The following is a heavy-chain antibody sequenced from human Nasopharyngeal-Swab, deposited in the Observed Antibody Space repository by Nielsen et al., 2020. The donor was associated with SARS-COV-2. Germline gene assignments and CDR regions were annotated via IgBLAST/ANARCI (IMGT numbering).Heavy chain of an antibody. CDR2: IYSDGSST. J-gene: IGHJ6*02. CDR3: AKDPGWGSRSV. V-gene: IGHV3-23*03. Sequence: GESLKISCAASGFTSSSYAMSWVRQAPGKGLEWVSVIYSDGSSTYYADSVKGRFTISRDNSKNTLYLQMNSLRAEDTAVYYCAKDPGWGSRSVWGQGTTVTVSS. CDR1: GFTSSSYA. D-gene: IGHD6-13*01.